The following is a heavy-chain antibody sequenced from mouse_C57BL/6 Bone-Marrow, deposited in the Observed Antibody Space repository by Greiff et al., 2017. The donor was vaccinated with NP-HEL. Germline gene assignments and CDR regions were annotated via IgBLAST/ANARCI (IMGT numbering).Heavy chain of an antibody. CDR3: ARDWNYYGSGYGLGGFFDY. J-gene: IGHJ2*01. D-gene: IGHD1-1*01. CDR2: IYPRDGST. CDR1: GYTFTSYD. Sequence: QVQLQQSGPELVKPGASVKLSCKASGYTFTSYDINWVQQRPGQGLEWIGWIYPRDGSTKYNEKFKGKATLTVDTSSSTAYMELHSLTSEDSAVFFCARDWNYYGSGYGLGGFFDYWGQGTTLTVSS. V-gene: IGHV1-85*01.